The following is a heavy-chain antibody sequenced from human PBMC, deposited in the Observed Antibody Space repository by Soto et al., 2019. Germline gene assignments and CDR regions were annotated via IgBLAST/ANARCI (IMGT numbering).Heavy chain of an antibody. CDR1: GYRFTANW. CDR2: IYPADSDT. CDR3: ARPGGNGRIDD. V-gene: IGHV5-51*03. J-gene: IGHJ4*02. D-gene: IGHD3-16*01. Sequence: EVQLVQSGAEVKKPGESLKISCYGSGYRFTANWIDWVRQMPGKGLEWMGSIYPADSDTRYSPSFQGQVTISADKSISTAYLQWSSLEASDSAMYYCARPGGNGRIDDWGQGTLVTVSS.